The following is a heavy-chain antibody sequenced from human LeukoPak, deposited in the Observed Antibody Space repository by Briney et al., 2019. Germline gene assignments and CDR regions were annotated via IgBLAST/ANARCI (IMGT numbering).Heavy chain of an antibody. Sequence: PGGSLRLSCGASGFTLSRYAMHWVRQAPGKGLEWVAVISYDGNNKYYADSVKGRFIISRDNSKNTLYLQISSLRAEETAIYYCEKDQAYCSGSSCSSDAIDVWGQGTTVTVSS. CDR2: ISYDGNNK. D-gene: IGHD2-2*01. CDR1: GFTLSRYA. J-gene: IGHJ6*02. V-gene: IGHV3-30*18. CDR3: EKDQAYCSGSSCSSDAIDV.